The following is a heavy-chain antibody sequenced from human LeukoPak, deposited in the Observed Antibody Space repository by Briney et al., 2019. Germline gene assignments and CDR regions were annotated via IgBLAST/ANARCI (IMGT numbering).Heavy chain of an antibody. D-gene: IGHD1-26*01. CDR2: INSDGTAK. CDR1: GFTFRDYW. J-gene: IGHJ4*02. CDR3: VRDIAGAFGY. Sequence: GGSLRLSCAASGFTFRDYWMHWVRQVPGKEPVWVARINSDGTAKSHADSVKGRFTISRDNDKNMVYLQLSSLRADDTAVYYCVRDIAGAFGYWGQGTLVTVSS. V-gene: IGHV3-74*01.